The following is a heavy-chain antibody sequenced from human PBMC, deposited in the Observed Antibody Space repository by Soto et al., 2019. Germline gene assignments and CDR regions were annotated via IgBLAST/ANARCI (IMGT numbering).Heavy chain of an antibody. J-gene: IGHJ4*02. CDR1: GFTFSSYG. CDR3: ARDVGATACFLDY. CDR2: IWYDGSNK. Sequence: PGGSLKLSCAASGFTFSSYGMHWVRHAPGNGLEWVAVIWYDGSNKYYTDSVKGLFTTSRENSKHTLYLRMNSLRSEDTAVYYCARDVGATACFLDYWGQGTLVRASS. V-gene: IGHV3-33*01. D-gene: IGHD1-26*01.